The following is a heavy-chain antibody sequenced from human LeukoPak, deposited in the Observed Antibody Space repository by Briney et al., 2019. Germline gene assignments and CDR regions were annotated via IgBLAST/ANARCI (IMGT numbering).Heavy chain of an antibody. D-gene: IGHD3-10*01. CDR2: ISGSGGNK. CDR1: GFTFSSYA. CDR3: AKGPAMVRGTFDP. V-gene: IGHV3-23*01. Sequence: GGSLRLSCATSGFTFSSYAMSWVRQAPGKGLEWVSSISGSGGNKYYADSVKGRFTISRDYSKNTLYLQMNSLRTEETAVYYCAKGPAMVRGTFDPWGQGTLVTVSS. J-gene: IGHJ5*02.